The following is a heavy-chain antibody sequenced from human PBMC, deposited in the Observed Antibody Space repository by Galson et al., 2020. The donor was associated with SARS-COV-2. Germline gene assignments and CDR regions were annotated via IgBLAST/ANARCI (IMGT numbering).Heavy chain of an antibody. D-gene: IGHD6-19*01. Sequence: GGSLRLSCAASGFTFSNAWMSWVRQAPGKGLEWVGRIKSKTDGGTTDYAAPVKGRFTISRDDSKNTLYLQMNSLKTEDTAVYYCTTDRLWLERGAWDYYYYGMDVWGQGTTVTVSS. CDR3: TTDRLWLERGAWDYYYYGMDV. CDR1: GFTFSNAW. CDR2: IKSKTDGGTT. V-gene: IGHV3-15*01. J-gene: IGHJ6*02.